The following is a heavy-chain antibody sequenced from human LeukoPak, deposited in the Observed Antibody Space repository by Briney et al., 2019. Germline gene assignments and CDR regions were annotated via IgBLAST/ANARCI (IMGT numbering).Heavy chain of an antibody. V-gene: IGHV3-21*01. Sequence: GGSLRLSCAASGFTFSSYSMNWVRQAPGKGLEWVSSISSSGNDIYYADSGKGRFTISRDNAKNSVFLQMSSLRAEDTAVYYCARDKQSSGWYYFDYWGQGALVTVSS. D-gene: IGHD6-19*01. CDR1: GFTFSSYS. CDR3: ARDKQSSGWYYFDY. J-gene: IGHJ4*02. CDR2: ISSSGNDI.